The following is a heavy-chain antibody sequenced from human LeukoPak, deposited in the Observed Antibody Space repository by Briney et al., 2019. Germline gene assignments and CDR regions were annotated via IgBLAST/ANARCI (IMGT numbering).Heavy chain of an antibody. CDR2: ISYDGSNK. V-gene: IGHV3-30*18. CDR1: GFTFSSYG. Sequence: GGSLRLSCAASGFTFSSYGMHWVRQAPGKGLEWVAVISYDGSNKYYADSVKGRFTISRDNSKNTLYLQMNSLGAEDTAVYYCAKDKDNWNDYSYGMDVWGKGTTVTVSS. CDR3: AKDKDNWNDYSYGMDV. J-gene: IGHJ6*04. D-gene: IGHD1-1*01.